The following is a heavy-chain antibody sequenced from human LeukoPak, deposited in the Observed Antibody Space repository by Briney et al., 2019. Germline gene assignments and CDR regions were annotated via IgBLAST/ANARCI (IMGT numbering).Heavy chain of an antibody. Sequence: SETLSLTCTVSGGSISSYYWSWIRQPPGKGLEWIGYIYYSGSTNYNPSLKSRVTISIDTSKNQFSLKLSSVTAADTAVYYCARQGSSWYKVDYWGQGTLVTVSS. D-gene: IGHD6-13*01. CDR3: ARQGSSWYKVDY. V-gene: IGHV4-59*08. CDR2: IYYSGST. CDR1: GGSISSYY. J-gene: IGHJ4*02.